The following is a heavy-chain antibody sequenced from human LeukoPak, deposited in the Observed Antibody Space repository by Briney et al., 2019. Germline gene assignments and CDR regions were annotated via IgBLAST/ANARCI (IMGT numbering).Heavy chain of an antibody. Sequence: GGSLRLSCAAPGFTFSTCSMTWVRQAPGKGLEWVSSISSDSDYIYYADSLKGRLTFSRDNAKNSLYLQMIRLRAEDTAVYYCARVAFGLYVMDVWGQGTTVTVSS. CDR2: ISSDSDYI. D-gene: IGHD3/OR15-3a*01. CDR3: ARVAFGLYVMDV. J-gene: IGHJ6*02. V-gene: IGHV3-21*01. CDR1: GFTFSTCS.